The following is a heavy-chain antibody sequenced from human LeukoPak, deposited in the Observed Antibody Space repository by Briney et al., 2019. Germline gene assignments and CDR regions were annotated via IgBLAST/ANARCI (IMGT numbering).Heavy chain of an antibody. CDR2: TYSGGST. J-gene: IGHJ5*02. V-gene: IGHV3-66*02. CDR1: GFTVSSNY. Sequence: GGSLRLSCAASGFTVSSNYMSWVRQAPGKGLEWVSVTYSGGSTYYADSVKGRFTISRDNSKNTLYLQMNSLRAEDTAVYYCARAQYYYDSSGYLNWFDPWGQGTLVTVSS. D-gene: IGHD3-22*01. CDR3: ARAQYYYDSSGYLNWFDP.